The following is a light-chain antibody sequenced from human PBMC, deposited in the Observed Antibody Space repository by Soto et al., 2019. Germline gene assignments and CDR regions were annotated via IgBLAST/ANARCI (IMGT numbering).Light chain of an antibody. CDR3: QQYGSSLYT. J-gene: IGKJ2*01. V-gene: IGKV3-20*01. CDR1: QSVSSSY. CDR2: GAS. Sequence: EIVLTQSPGTLSLSPGERATLSCRASQSVSSSYLAWYQQKPGQAPRLLIYGASSRATGIPDRFSGRGSGTDFTLTISRLEPEDFAVYYCQQYGSSLYTFGQGTQLEIK.